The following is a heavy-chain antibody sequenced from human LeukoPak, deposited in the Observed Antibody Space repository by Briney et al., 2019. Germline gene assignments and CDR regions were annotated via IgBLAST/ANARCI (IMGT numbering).Heavy chain of an antibody. D-gene: IGHD6-13*01. J-gene: IGHJ4*02. CDR1: GYPFINYG. CDR2: ISTYTGKT. Sequence: GASVKVSCKTSGYPFINYGINWVRQAPGQGLEWMGWISTYTGKTKYAQNFQGRVTMTTDTSTSTAYMELRSLRSDDTAVYYCARDSSSWYFSKSTFDYWGQGTLVTVSS. CDR3: ARDSSSWYFSKSTFDY. V-gene: IGHV1-18*01.